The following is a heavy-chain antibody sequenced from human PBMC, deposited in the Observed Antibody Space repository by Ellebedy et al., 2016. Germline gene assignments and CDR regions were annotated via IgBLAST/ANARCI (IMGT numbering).Heavy chain of an antibody. Sequence: GGSLRLSXAASGFTFRSYSFNWIRQAPGKGLEWVSHISSSGSLKFYADSLRDRFTISRDNAKNLLHLQMNSLTAEDTAVYFCTREAGGSFVDSWGQGVLVTVSS. V-gene: IGHV3-48*04. D-gene: IGHD1-26*01. CDR3: TREAGGSFVDS. CDR1: GFTFRSYS. J-gene: IGHJ4*02. CDR2: ISSSGSLK.